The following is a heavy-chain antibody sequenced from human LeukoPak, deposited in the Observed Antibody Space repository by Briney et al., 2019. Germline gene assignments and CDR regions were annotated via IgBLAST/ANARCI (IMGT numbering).Heavy chain of an antibody. V-gene: IGHV3-23*01. J-gene: IGHJ4*02. Sequence: QPGGSLRLPCAASGFTVSSNYMSWVRQAPGKGLKWVSVISGSGGTTYYAASVKGRFTISRDNSKNTVYLQMNSLSAEDTAVYYCAKGRYSGSSNFDYWGQGTLVTVSS. CDR2: ISGSGGTT. CDR1: GFTVSSNY. CDR3: AKGRYSGSSNFDY. D-gene: IGHD1-26*01.